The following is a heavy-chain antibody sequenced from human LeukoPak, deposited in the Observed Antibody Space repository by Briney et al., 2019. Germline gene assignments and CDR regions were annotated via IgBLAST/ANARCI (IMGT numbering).Heavy chain of an antibody. V-gene: IGHV4-59*01. CDR3: ARNYDSSGYTAFGY. Sequence: PSETLSLTCTVSGGSISGYYWSWIRQPPGKGLEWIGHIYSSGSTKYNPSLKSRVTISVDTSKNQFSLKLSSVTAAGTAVYYCARNYDSSGYTAFGYWGRGTLLTVSS. CDR1: GGSISGYY. CDR2: IYSSGST. D-gene: IGHD3-22*01. J-gene: IGHJ4*02.